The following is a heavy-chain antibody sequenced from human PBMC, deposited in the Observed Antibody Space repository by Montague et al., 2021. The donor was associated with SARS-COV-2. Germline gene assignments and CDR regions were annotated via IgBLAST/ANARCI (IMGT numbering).Heavy chain of an antibody. CDR1: GGSISNYY. Sequence: SETLSLTCTVSGGSISNYYWSWIRQPPGRGLERIGYIYYSGSTDYSPSLKSRVTISLDTSKNQFSLKVTSVTAADTAVYYCARGGGYYNYGLDVWGPGTTGTVSS. CDR2: IYYSGST. CDR3: ARGGGYYNYGLDV. D-gene: IGHD3-22*01. V-gene: IGHV4-59*01. J-gene: IGHJ6*02.